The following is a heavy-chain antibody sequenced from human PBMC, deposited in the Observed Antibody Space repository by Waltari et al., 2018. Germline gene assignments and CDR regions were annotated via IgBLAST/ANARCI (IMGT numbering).Heavy chain of an antibody. CDR2: IYHSGST. CDR1: GGSISSGGYS. CDR3: ASYYDSSGYLGAYFDY. V-gene: IGHV4-30-2*01. J-gene: IGHJ4*02. Sequence: QLQLQEPGSGLVKPSQTLSLTCAVSGGSISSGGYSWSWIRQPPGKGLEWIGYIYHSGSTYYNPSLKSRVTISVDRSKNQFSLKLSSVTAADTAVYYCASYYDSSGYLGAYFDYWGQGTLVTVSS. D-gene: IGHD3-22*01.